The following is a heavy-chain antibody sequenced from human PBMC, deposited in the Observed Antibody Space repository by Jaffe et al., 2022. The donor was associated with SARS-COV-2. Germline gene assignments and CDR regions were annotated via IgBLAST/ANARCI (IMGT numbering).Heavy chain of an antibody. D-gene: IGHD1-26*01. CDR3: VHRGSGTYYVNY. CDR1: GFSLSTSGVG. Sequence: QITLKESGPTLVKPTQTLTLTCTFSGFSLSTSGVGVGWIRQPPGKALEWLALIYWDDDKRYSPSLKSRVTITKDTSKNQVVLTMTNMDPVDTATYYCVHRGSGTYYVNYWGQGTLVTVSS. CDR2: IYWDDDK. V-gene: IGHV2-5*02. J-gene: IGHJ4*02.